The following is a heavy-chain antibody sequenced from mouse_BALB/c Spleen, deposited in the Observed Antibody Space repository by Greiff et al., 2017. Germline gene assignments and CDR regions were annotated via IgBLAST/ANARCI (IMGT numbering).Heavy chain of an antibody. CDR1: GYTFTSYW. D-gene: IGHD1-1*01. Sequence: QVQLQQPGAELVKPGASVKLSCKASGYTFTSYWMHWVKQRPGQGLEWIGEIDPSDSYTNYNQKFKGKATLTVDKSSSTAYMQLSSLTSEDSAVYFCARSSYYYGSSYRWYFDVWGAGTTVTVSS. J-gene: IGHJ1*01. CDR2: IDPSDSYT. V-gene: IGHV1-69*02. CDR3: ARSSYYYGSSYRWYFDV.